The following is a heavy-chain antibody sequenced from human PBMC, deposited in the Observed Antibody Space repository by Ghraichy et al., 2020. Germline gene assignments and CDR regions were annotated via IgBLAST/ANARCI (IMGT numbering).Heavy chain of an antibody. CDR3: ARDPRNLGLDP. CDR1: GFTFSNYW. V-gene: IGHV3-74*01. J-gene: IGHJ5*02. CDR2: INGDGSRI. Sequence: GGSLRLSCGASGFTFSNYWMYWVRQAPGKGLVWVSRINGDGSRINYADSVKGRFTISRDNAENTLFLQMNSLRAEDTAVYYCARDPRNLGLDPWGQGTLVTVSS.